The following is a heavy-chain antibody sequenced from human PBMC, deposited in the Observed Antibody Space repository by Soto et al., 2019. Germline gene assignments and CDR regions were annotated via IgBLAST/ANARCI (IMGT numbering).Heavy chain of an antibody. CDR2: ISAYNGNT. Sequence: GASVKVSCKASGYTFTSYGISWVRQAPGQGLEWMEWISAYNGNTNYAQKLQGRVTMTTDTSTSTAYMELRSLRSEDTAVYYCATAQCSGGSCYSGLYFDYWGQGTLVTVSS. CDR3: ATAQCSGGSCYSGLYFDY. CDR1: GYTFTSYG. V-gene: IGHV1-18*01. J-gene: IGHJ4*02. D-gene: IGHD2-15*01.